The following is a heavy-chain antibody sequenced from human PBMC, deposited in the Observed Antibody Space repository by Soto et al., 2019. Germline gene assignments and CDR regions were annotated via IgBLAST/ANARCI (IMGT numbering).Heavy chain of an antibody. CDR1: GYTFTGYY. Sequence: ASVKVSCKASGYTFTGYYMHWVRQAPGQGLEWMGWINPNSGGTNYAQKFQGWVTMTRDTSISTAYMELSRLRSDDTAVYYCARVPQSYYYDSSGYAFDIWGQGTMVTV. CDR3: ARVPQSYYYDSSGYAFDI. V-gene: IGHV1-2*04. CDR2: INPNSGGT. D-gene: IGHD3-22*01. J-gene: IGHJ3*02.